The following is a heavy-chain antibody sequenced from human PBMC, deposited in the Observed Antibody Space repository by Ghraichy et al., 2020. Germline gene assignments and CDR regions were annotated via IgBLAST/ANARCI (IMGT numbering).Heavy chain of an antibody. CDR3: ARIPRGALGVVTPG. CDR1: GFTFSTYE. CDR2: ISSGGHNI. J-gene: IGHJ4*02. D-gene: IGHD2-21*02. Sequence: GGSLRLSCAASGFTFSTYEMNWVRQAPGKGLEWVSYISSGGHNIYYADSVKGRFTISRDNAKNSLYLQLNSLRAEDTAVYYCARIPRGALGVVTPGWGQGTLVTVSS. V-gene: IGHV3-48*03.